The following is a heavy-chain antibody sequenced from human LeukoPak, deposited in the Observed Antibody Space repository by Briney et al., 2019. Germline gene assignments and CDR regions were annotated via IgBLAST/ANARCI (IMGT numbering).Heavy chain of an antibody. J-gene: IGHJ4*02. V-gene: IGHV4-59*01. CDR3: AREVGYYDSSGYLGRFDY. CDR2: IYYSGST. Sequence: NPSETLSLTCAVYGGSFSGYYWSWIRQPPGKGLEWIGYIYYSGSTNYNPSLKSRVNISLDTSKNQFSLKLSSVTAADTAVYYCAREVGYYDSSGYLGRFDYWGQGTLVTVSS. D-gene: IGHD3-22*01. CDR1: GGSFSGYY.